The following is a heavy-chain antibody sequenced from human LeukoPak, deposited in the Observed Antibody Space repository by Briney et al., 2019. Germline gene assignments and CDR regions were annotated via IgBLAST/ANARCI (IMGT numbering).Heavy chain of an antibody. J-gene: IGHJ4*02. Sequence: SETLSLTCTVSGGSISSSYYYWGWIRQPPGKGLEWVGTIYYSGSTYYNPSLKSRVTISVDTSKNQFSLKLSSVTAPDTAVYYCARHEDRNWYFDHWGQGTLVTVSS. CDR3: ARHEDRNWYFDH. CDR1: GGSISSSYYY. CDR2: IYYSGST. D-gene: IGHD1-1*01. V-gene: IGHV4-39*01.